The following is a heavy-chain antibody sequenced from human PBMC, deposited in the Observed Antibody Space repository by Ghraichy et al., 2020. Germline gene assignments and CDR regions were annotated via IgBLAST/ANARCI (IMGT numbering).Heavy chain of an antibody. D-gene: IGHD3-16*01. J-gene: IGHJ6*03. V-gene: IGHV3-21*01. Sequence: GESLNISCTTSGFTFGSYTMNWVRQTPGKGLEWVSSISSSSSSIYYADSLKGRFTISRDNVKKILYLQMSSLRADDTAVYYCARDLGDYMDVWGKGTTVTVPS. CDR1: GFTFGSYT. CDR3: ARDLGDYMDV. CDR2: ISSSSSSI.